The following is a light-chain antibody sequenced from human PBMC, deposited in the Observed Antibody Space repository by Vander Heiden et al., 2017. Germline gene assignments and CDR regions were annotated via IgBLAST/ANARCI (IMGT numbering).Light chain of an antibody. CDR2: DNN. V-gene: IGLV1-51*01. CDR1: SSNIGNDY. CDR3: GTWDSSLSVVV. J-gene: IGLJ2*01. Sequence: QSVLTQPPSVSAAPGQKVTISCSGTSSNIGNDYVSWYQQLTGTAPKLLVYDNNKRPSGIPARFSGSKSGTSATLGITGLQTGDEADYYCGTWDSSLSVVVFGGGTKLTVL.